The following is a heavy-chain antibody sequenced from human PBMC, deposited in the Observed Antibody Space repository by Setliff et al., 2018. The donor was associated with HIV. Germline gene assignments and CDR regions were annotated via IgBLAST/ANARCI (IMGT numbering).Heavy chain of an antibody. CDR1: GYTFTTYS. D-gene: IGHD2-2*01. V-gene: IGHV7-4-1*02. CDR2: INTNTGSP. CDR3: ARACDNNTSCYRGGQFSHYYGMDV. J-gene: IGHJ6*02. Sequence: ASVKVSCKASGYTFTTYSITWVRQAPGQGLEWMGGINTNTGSPTYAQGFTGRFVFSLDTSVSTAYLQISSLKAEDTAVYYCARACDNNTSCYRGGQFSHYYGMDVWGQGTTVTVSS.